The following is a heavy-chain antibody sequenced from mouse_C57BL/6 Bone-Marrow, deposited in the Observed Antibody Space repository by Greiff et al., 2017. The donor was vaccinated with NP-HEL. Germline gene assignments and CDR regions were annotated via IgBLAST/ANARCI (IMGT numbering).Heavy chain of an antibody. CDR1: GFTFSSYT. CDR3: ARQEVSLYGSFYAMDY. Sequence: EVQVVESGGGLVKPGGSLKLSCAASGFTFSSYTMSWVRQTPEKRLEWVATISGGGGNNYYPDSVTGRFTISRDNAKNTLYLQMSSLRSEDTALYYCARQEVSLYGSFYAMDYWGQGTSVTVSS. D-gene: IGHD2-10*02. V-gene: IGHV5-9*01. J-gene: IGHJ4*01. CDR2: ISGGGGNN.